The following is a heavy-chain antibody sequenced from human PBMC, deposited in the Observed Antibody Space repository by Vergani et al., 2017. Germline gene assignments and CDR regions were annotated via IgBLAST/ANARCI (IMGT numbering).Heavy chain of an antibody. Sequence: QLQLQESGPGLVKPSETLSLTCTVSGGSISSSSYYWGWIRQPPGKGLEWIGSIYYSGSTYYNPSLKSRGTRSVETSKNQFSLKLSSVTAADTAVYYCARESDAAAAGNFDYWGQGTLVTVSS. V-gene: IGHV4-39*07. CDR1: GGSISSSSYY. D-gene: IGHD6-13*01. J-gene: IGHJ4*02. CDR2: IYYSGST. CDR3: ARESDAAAAGNFDY.